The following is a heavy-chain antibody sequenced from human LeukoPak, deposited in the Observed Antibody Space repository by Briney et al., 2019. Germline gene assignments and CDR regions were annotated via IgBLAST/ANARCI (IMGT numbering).Heavy chain of an antibody. D-gene: IGHD1-26*01. CDR2: IDHTGST. V-gene: IGHV4-34*01. CDR1: SRSFNGYY. CDR3: ARWIVGATRETRWHWYFDL. J-gene: IGHJ2*01. Sequence: SETLSLTCAVYSRSFNGYYWNWIRQSPGKGLEWIGEIDHTGSTSYNPSFKGRGTISVDTSKNQFSLKLNFVTAADTALYYCARWIVGATRETRWHWYFDLWGRGTLVTVSS.